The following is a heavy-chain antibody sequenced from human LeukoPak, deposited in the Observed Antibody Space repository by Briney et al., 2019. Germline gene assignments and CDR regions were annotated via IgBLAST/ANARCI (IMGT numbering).Heavy chain of an antibody. CDR2: ISYDGSNK. D-gene: IGHD1-7*01. J-gene: IGHJ4*02. CDR1: GFTFSSYA. CDR3: ARVGVPNWNYVVGIDY. Sequence: PGGSLRLSCAASGFTFSSYAMHWVRQAPGKGLEWVAVISYDGSNKYYADSVKGRFTISRDNSKNTLYLQMNSLRAEDTAVYYCARVGVPNWNYVVGIDYWGQGTLVTVSS. V-gene: IGHV3-30-3*01.